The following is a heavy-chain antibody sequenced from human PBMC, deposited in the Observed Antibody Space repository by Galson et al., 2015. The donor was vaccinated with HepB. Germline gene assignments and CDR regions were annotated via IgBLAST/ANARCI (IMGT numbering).Heavy chain of an antibody. Sequence: SVKVSCKASGYTFTGYYMHWVRQAPGQGLEWMGWINPNSGGTNYAQKFQGRVTMTRDTSISTAYMELSRLRSDDTAVYYCARESKDCSSTSCYPDAFDIWGQGTMVTVSS. CDR1: GYTFTGYY. D-gene: IGHD2-2*01. V-gene: IGHV1-2*02. J-gene: IGHJ3*02. CDR3: ARESKDCSSTSCYPDAFDI. CDR2: INPNSGGT.